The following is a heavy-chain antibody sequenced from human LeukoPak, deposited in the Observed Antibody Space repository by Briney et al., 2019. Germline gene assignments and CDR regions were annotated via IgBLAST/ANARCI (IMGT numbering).Heavy chain of an antibody. J-gene: IGHJ4*02. CDR2: IYYSGST. CDR3: ARDPSIAAAGHLFDY. D-gene: IGHD6-13*01. V-gene: IGHV4-59*01. CDR1: GGSISSYY. Sequence: SETLSLTCTVSGGSISSYYWSWIRQPPGKGLEWIGYIYYSGSTNYNPSLKSRVTISVDTSKNQFSLKLSSVTAADAAVYYCARDPSIAAAGHLFDYWGQGTLVTVSS.